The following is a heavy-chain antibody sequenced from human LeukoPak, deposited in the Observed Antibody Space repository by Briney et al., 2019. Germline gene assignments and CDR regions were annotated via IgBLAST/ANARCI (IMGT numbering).Heavy chain of an antibody. Sequence: GESLKISCKGSGYTFTSYDINWVRQATGQGLECMGWMNPNSGNTGYAQKFQGRVTMTRNTSISTAYTELSSLRSEDTAVYYCASTGRFGELLVYWGQGTLVTVSS. D-gene: IGHD3-10*01. CDR2: MNPNSGNT. J-gene: IGHJ4*02. CDR3: ASTGRFGELLVY. CDR1: GYTFTSYD. V-gene: IGHV1-8*01.